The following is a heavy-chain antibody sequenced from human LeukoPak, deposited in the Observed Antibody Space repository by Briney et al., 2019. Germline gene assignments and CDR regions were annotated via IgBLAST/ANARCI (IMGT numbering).Heavy chain of an antibody. CDR3: ATYYYGSGRFPRPFDY. CDR2: ISGSGGST. D-gene: IGHD3-10*01. J-gene: IGHJ4*02. CDR1: GFTFSSYA. V-gene: IGHV3-23*01. Sequence: PGGSLRLSCAASGFTFSSYAMSWVRQAPGKGLEWVSAISGSGGSTYYADSVKGRFTISRDNSKNTLYLQMNSLRAEDTAVYYCATYYYGSGRFPRPFDYWGQGTLVTVSS.